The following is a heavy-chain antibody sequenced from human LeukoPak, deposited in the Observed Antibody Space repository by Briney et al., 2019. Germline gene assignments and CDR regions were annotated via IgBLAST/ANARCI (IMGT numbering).Heavy chain of an antibody. D-gene: IGHD3-10*01. J-gene: IGHJ4*02. CDR3: AKVTYGSGTYGAFDS. Sequence: PGGSLRLSCAASGFEFNVYGMNWVRQAPGKGLEWVSSISGRGDSTSYADSVKGRFIISRDISKNTLYLQMNSLRAEDTAIYYCAKVTYGSGTYGAFDSWGQGTLVTVSS. CDR2: ISGRGDST. V-gene: IGHV3-23*01. CDR1: GFEFNVYG.